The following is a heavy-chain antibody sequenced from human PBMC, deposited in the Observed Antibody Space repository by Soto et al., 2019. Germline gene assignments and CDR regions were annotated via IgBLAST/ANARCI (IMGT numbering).Heavy chain of an antibody. J-gene: IGHJ4*02. CDR3: TTDPGDYEDF. CDR1: GINFMNAW. V-gene: IGHV3-15*01. D-gene: IGHD4-17*01. Sequence: GGSLRLSCAASGINFMNAWMSCVRQAPGKGLEWVGRIKNKADGGTAVYAAFVRGRFTISRDDSRNTLYLQMNSLDIEDTAVYYCTTDPGDYEDFWGQGTLVTVSS. CDR2: IKNKADGGTA.